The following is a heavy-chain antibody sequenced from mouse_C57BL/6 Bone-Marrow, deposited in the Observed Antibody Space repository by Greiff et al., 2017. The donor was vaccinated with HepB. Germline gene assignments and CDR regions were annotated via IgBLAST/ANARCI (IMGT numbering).Heavy chain of an antibody. D-gene: IGHD3-2*02. CDR3: ARSLGSSGYDY. Sequence: EVKLMESGGGLVKPGGSLKLSCAASGFTFSDYGMHWVRQAPEKGLEWVAYISSGSSTIYYADTVKGRFTISRDNAKNTLFLQMTSLRSEDTAMYYCARSLGSSGYDYWGQGTTLTVSS. J-gene: IGHJ2*01. V-gene: IGHV5-17*01. CDR2: ISSGSSTI. CDR1: GFTFSDYG.